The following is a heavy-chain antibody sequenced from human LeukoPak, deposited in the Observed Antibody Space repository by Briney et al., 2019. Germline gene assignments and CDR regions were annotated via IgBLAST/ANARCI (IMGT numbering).Heavy chain of an antibody. Sequence: SETLSLTCANYAGSFSGYYWSWIRQPPGKGLEWIGEINHSGSTNYNQSLKSRVTISVDTSKNQFSLKLSSVTAADTAVYYCARVLGAVALAAFDYWGQGTLVTVSS. J-gene: IGHJ4*02. V-gene: IGHV4-34*01. D-gene: IGHD6-19*01. CDR3: ARVLGAVALAAFDY. CDR2: INHSGST. CDR1: AGSFSGYY.